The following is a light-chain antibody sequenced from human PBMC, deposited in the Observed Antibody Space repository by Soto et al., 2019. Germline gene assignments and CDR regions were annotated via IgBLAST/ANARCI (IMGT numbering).Light chain of an antibody. V-gene: IGKV3-15*01. CDR2: GPS. J-gene: IGKJ2*01. CDR3: QQYNNWPPYT. Sequence: EIVMTQSPATLSVSPGERATLSCRASQRVSSNLACYQQQPGQAPRLLIYGPSTRATGIPARFSGSGCGTEFTLTISSLQSEDFAVYYCQQYNNWPPYTFGQGTKLEIK. CDR1: QRVSSN.